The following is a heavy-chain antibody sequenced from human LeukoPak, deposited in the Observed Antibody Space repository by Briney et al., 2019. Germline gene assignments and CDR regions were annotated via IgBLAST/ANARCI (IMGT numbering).Heavy chain of an antibody. V-gene: IGHV3-9*01. J-gene: IGHJ6*02. CDR2: ISWNSGSI. CDR1: GFTFDDYA. Sequence: GRSLRLSCAASGFTFDDYAMHWVRQAPGKGLEWVSGISWNSGSIGYADSVKGRFTISRDNAKNSLYLQMNSLRAEDTAVYYCARAQDVWGQGTTVTVSS. CDR3: ARAQDV.